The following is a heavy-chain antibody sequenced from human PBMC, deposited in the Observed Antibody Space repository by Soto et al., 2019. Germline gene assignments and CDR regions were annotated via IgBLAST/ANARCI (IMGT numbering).Heavy chain of an antibody. Sequence: SETLSLTCAVSGGSISSSNWWSWVRQPPGKGLEWIGEIYHSGSTNYNPSLKSRVTISVDKSKNQFSLKLSSVTAADTAVYYCASPKNYCSSTSCYEYYGMDVWGQGTTVTSP. J-gene: IGHJ6*02. CDR3: ASPKNYCSSTSCYEYYGMDV. CDR2: IYHSGST. D-gene: IGHD2-2*01. CDR1: GGSISSSNW. V-gene: IGHV4-4*02.